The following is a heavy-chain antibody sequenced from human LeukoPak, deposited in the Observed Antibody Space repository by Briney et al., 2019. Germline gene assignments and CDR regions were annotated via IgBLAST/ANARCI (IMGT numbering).Heavy chain of an antibody. D-gene: IGHD3-16*01. CDR3: ARGQGRLTTDY. CDR2: INHSGST. V-gene: IGHV4-34*01. J-gene: IGHJ4*02. CDR1: GGSFSGYY. Sequence: PSETLSLTCAVYGGSFSGYYWGWIRQPPGKGLEWIGEINHSGSTNYNPSLKSRVTISVDTSKNQFSLKLSSVTAADTAVYYCARGQGRLTTDYWGQGTLVTVSS.